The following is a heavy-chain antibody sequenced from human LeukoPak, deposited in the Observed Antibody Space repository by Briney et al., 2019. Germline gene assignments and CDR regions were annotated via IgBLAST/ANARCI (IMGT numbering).Heavy chain of an antibody. Sequence: GASVKVSCKASGYTFTSHYMHWVRQAPGQGLEWMGLINPTGSSTGYAQKFQGRVTMTRDISTSTDYMELSSLRSDDTAIYYCARDNSVEDNAWWFDPWGQGTLVTVSS. D-gene: IGHD4-23*01. V-gene: IGHV1-46*01. CDR2: INPTGSST. J-gene: IGHJ5*02. CDR3: ARDNSVEDNAWWFDP. CDR1: GYTFTSHY.